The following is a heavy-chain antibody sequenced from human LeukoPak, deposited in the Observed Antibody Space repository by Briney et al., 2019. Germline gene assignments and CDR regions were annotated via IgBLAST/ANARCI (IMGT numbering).Heavy chain of an antibody. CDR3: ATTIPYYYYMDV. V-gene: IGHV3-48*03. CDR2: ISSSGSTI. D-gene: IGHD2-2*02. Sequence: GGSLRLSCAASGFTFSSYEMNWVRQAPGKGLEWVSYISSSGSTIYYADSVKGRFTISRDNAENSLYLQMNSLRAEDTAVYYCATTIPYYYYMDVWGKGTTVTISS. CDR1: GFTFSSYE. J-gene: IGHJ6*03.